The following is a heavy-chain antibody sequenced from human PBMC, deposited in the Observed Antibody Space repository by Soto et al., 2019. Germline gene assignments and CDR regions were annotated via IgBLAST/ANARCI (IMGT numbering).Heavy chain of an antibody. J-gene: IGHJ6*02. CDR2: IYYSGST. Sequence: SETLSLTCTVSGGSISSGGYYWSWICQHPGKGLEWIGYIYYSGSTYYNPSLKSRVTISVDTSKNQFSLKLSSVTAADTAVYYCARYYYDSSGSLDVWGQGTTVTVSS. CDR1: GGSISSGGYY. D-gene: IGHD3-22*01. CDR3: ARYYYDSSGSLDV. V-gene: IGHV4-31*03.